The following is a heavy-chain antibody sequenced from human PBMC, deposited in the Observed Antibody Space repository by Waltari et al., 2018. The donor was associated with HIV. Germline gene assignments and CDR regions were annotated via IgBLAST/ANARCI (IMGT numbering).Heavy chain of an antibody. Sequence: QVQLVESGGGVVQPGRSLRLSCAASGFDFLNFGMHWVRQAPGKGLEWVGVIWFDSSNKYYGDSVKGRFTISRDNSKKTVYLQMNSLRGEDTAVYYCARLTREGYNGGFDYWGQGTLVTVSS. D-gene: IGHD1-1*01. J-gene: IGHJ4*02. CDR3: ARLTREGYNGGFDY. CDR1: GFDFLNFG. CDR2: IWFDSSNK. V-gene: IGHV3-33*08.